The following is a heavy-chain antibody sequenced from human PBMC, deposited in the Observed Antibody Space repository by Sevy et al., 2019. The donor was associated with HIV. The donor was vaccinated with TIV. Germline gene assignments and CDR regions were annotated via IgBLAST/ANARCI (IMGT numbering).Heavy chain of an antibody. CDR1: GGTFSSYA. D-gene: IGHD3-10*01. V-gene: IGHV1-69*13. Sequence: ASVKGSCKASGGTFSSYAISWVRQAPGQGLEWMGGIIPIFGTANYAQKFQGRVTITADESTSTAYMELSSLRSEDTAVYYCARSMVQGGSVGYWGQGTLVTVSS. CDR3: ARSMVQGGSVGY. J-gene: IGHJ4*02. CDR2: IIPIFGTA.